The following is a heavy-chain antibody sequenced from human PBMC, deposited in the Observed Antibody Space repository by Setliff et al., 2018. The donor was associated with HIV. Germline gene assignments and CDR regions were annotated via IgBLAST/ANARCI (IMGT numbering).Heavy chain of an antibody. V-gene: IGHV4-34*01. CDR3: ARDSVVRGVMVGMDV. J-gene: IGHJ6*03. CDR2: INHSGDR. CDR1: GGSLNGYF. D-gene: IGHD3-10*01. Sequence: SETLSLTCAVYGGSLNGYFWTWIRQPPGRGLEWIGEINHSGDRNYNPSLESRVTISVDSSQNQLSLKLNSLTAADTAVYYCARDSVVRGVMVGMDVWGKGTTVTVSS.